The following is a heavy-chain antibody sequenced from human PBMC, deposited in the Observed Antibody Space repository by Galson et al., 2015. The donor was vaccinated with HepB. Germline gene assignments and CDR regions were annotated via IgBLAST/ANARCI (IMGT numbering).Heavy chain of an antibody. CDR3: ARSYYYDSSGYYHFDY. CDR2: INPNSGGT. D-gene: IGHD3-22*01. CDR1: GYTFTGYY. V-gene: IGHV1-2*06. Sequence: SVKVSCKASGYTFTGYYMHWVRQAPGQGLEWMGRINPNSGGTNYAQKFQGRVTMTRDTSISTAYMELSRLRSDDTAVYYCARSYYYDSSGYYHFDYWGQGTLVTVSS. J-gene: IGHJ4*02.